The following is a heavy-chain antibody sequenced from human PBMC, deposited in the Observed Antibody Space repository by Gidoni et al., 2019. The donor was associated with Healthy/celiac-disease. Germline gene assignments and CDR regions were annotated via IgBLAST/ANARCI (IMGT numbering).Heavy chain of an antibody. CDR2: INPSGGST. CDR3: ARDRIQWFGEPGAFDI. J-gene: IGHJ3*02. CDR1: GYTFTRYY. V-gene: IGHV1-46*01. Sequence: QVQLVQSGAEVKKPGASVKVSCKASGYTFTRYYMHWVRQAPGQGLEWMGIINPSGGSTSYAQKFQGRVTMTRDTSTSTVYMELSSLRSEDTAVYYCARDRIQWFGEPGAFDIWGQGTMVTVSS. D-gene: IGHD3-10*01.